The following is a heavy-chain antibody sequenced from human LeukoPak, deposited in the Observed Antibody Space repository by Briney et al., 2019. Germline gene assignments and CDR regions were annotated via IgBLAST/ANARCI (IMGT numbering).Heavy chain of an antibody. CDR2: ISSSGST. CDR1: GGSISSYY. CDR3: ARGMGSGWYSD. Sequence: KPSETLSLTCTVSGGSISSYYWSWIRQPAGKGLEWIGRISSSGSTNYNPSLRSRITMSGDTSKKQFSLKLSSVTAADTAVYYCARGMGSGWYSDWGQGTLVTVSS. J-gene: IGHJ4*02. D-gene: IGHD6-19*01. V-gene: IGHV4-4*07.